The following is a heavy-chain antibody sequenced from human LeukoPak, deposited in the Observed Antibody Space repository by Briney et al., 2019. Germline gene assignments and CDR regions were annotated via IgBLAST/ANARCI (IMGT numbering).Heavy chain of an antibody. V-gene: IGHV3-33*01. CDR2: IWYDGSNK. CDR1: GFTFSSYG. D-gene: IGHD2-8*02. J-gene: IGHJ4*02. Sequence: GGSLRLSCAASGFTFSSYGMHWVRQAPGKGLEWVAVIWYDGSNKYYADSVKGRFTISRDNSKNTLYLQMNSLRAEDTAVYYCARGGGGVYFDYWGQGTLVTVSS. CDR3: ARGGGGVYFDY.